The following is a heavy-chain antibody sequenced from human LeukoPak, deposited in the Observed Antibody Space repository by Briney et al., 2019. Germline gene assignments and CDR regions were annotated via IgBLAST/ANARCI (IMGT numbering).Heavy chain of an antibody. J-gene: IGHJ3*02. CDR3: TRVTLVLLWFGESTAGDDAFDI. Sequence: GGSLRLSCTASGFTFGDYVMSWFRQAPGKGLEWVGFISSKDYGGTTEYAASVKGRFTISRDDSKSIAYLQMNSLKTEDTAVYYCTRVTLVLLWFGESTAGDDAFDIWGQGTMVTVSS. V-gene: IGHV3-49*03. CDR1: GFTFGDYV. CDR2: ISSKDYGGTT. D-gene: IGHD3-10*01.